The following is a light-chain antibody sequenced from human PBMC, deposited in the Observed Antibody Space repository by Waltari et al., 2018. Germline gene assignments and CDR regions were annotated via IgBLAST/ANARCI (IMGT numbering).Light chain of an antibody. CDR3: SSFTRAKTWV. CDR1: SRDIGGLHY. J-gene: IGLJ3*02. Sequence: QSALTQPASVSGSPRQSITISVTGTSRDIGGLHYGAWYQQHSGKAPRLIIFGVSDRPSGVSNRFSGSKSGNTASLTISGLQAEDEADYYCSSFTRAKTWVFGGGTKVTVL. CDR2: GVS. V-gene: IGLV2-14*03.